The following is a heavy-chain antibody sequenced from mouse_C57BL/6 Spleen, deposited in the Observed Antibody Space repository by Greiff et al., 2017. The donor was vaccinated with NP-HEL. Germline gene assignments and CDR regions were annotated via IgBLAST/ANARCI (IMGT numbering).Heavy chain of an antibody. CDR1: GYSITSGYY. Sequence: EVHLVESGPGLVKPSQSLSLTCSVTGYSITSGYYWNWIRQFPGNKLEWMGYISYDGSNNYNPSLKNRISITRDTSKNQFFLKLNSVTTEDTATYYCARDYGYSYYFDYWGQGTTLTVSS. CDR2: ISYDGSN. J-gene: IGHJ2*01. V-gene: IGHV3-6*01. D-gene: IGHD2-2*01. CDR3: ARDYGYSYYFDY.